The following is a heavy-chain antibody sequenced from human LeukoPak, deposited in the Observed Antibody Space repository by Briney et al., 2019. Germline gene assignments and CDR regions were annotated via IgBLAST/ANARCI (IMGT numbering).Heavy chain of an antibody. CDR2: IYYSGST. Sequence: PSQTLSLTCTVSGGSISSGGYYWSWIRQPPGKALEWIGCIYYSGSTNNNPSLKSRVTISVDTSKNQFSLKLSSVTAADTAVYYCARQWLFDYWGQGTLVTVSS. CDR1: GGSISSGGYY. J-gene: IGHJ4*02. D-gene: IGHD6-19*01. V-gene: IGHV4-61*08. CDR3: ARQWLFDY.